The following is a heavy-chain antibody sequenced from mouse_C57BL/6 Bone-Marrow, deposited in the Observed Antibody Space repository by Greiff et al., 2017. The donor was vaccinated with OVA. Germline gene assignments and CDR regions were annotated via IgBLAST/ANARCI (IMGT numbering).Heavy chain of an antibody. V-gene: IGHV1-7*01. Sequence: QVQLQQSGAELAKPGASVKLSCKASGYTFTSYWMHWVKQRPGQGLEWIGYINPSRGYTKSNQKFKDKTTLTADKSSSTAYMQLSSLTYEDSAVYYCALITTVVADYWGQGTTLTVSS. CDR2: INPSRGYT. CDR3: ALITTVVADY. CDR1: GYTFTSYW. J-gene: IGHJ2*01. D-gene: IGHD1-1*01.